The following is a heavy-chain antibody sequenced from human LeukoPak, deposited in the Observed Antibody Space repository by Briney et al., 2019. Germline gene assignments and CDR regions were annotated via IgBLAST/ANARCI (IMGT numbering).Heavy chain of an antibody. CDR2: ISGSGGSI. Sequence: GGSLRLSCAASGFTFSSYAMSWVRQAPGKGLEWVSAISGSGGSIYYADSVKGRFTISRDNSKNTLYLQMNSLRAEDTAVYYCAKVSGYSSGWNYFYFDYWGQGTLVTVSS. V-gene: IGHV3-23*01. CDR3: AKVSGYSSGWNYFYFDY. J-gene: IGHJ4*02. D-gene: IGHD6-19*01. CDR1: GFTFSSYA.